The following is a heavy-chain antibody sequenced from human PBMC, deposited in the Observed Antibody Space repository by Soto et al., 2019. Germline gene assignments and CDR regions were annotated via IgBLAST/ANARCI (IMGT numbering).Heavy chain of an antibody. V-gene: IGHV1-58*01. CDR1: GFTFTSSA. D-gene: IGHD3-9*01. Sequence: SVKVSCKASGFTFTSSAVQWVRQARGQRLEWIGWIVVGSGNTNYAQKFQERVTITRDMSTSTAYMELSSLRSEDTAVYYCAAARRYYDILTGHNWFDPWGQGTLVTVS. CDR3: AAARRYYDILTGHNWFDP. CDR2: IVVGSGNT. J-gene: IGHJ5*02.